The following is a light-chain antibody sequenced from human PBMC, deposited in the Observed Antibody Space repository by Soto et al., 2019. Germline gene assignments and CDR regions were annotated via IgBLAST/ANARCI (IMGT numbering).Light chain of an antibody. CDR2: DAS. CDR3: QQYYSYWT. CDR1: QTISNW. Sequence: DIQMTQSPSTLSASVGDRVTITCRASQTISNWLAWYQQKPGKAPKLLIYDASSLEGGVPSRFSGSGSGTKLPLTLSSLQPDDFATYYCQQYYSYWTFGQGTKV. V-gene: IGKV1-5*01. J-gene: IGKJ1*01.